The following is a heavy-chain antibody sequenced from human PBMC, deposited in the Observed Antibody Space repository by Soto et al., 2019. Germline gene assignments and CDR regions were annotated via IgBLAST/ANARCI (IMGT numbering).Heavy chain of an antibody. CDR3: ARGKYTSFDF. Sequence: SHTLSRTCGLSGHNVSSKGVAWNWISQAPSTGLEWLGRTYSKTKRYNDYAVSVKSRITVNPDRSKNQFSLQLSSVTPEDTAVYDCARGKYTSFDFWGQGTMVTFSS. CDR1: GHNVSSKGVA. V-gene: IGHV6-1*01. J-gene: IGHJ3*01. CDR2: TYSKTKRYN. D-gene: IGHD1-1*01.